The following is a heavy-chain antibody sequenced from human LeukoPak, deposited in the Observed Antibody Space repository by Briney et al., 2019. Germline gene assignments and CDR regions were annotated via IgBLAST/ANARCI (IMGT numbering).Heavy chain of an antibody. D-gene: IGHD2/OR15-2a*01. CDR2: IYYSGRI. V-gene: IGHV4-39*01. CDR1: GGSISSNTYY. Sequence: PSETLSLTCTVSGGSISSNTYYWGWIRQPPGKGLEWIGSIYYSGRINYNPSLKSRVSISVDTSKNQFSLKLNSVTAADTAVYYCARQVYAASGLDYWGQGTLVTVSS. J-gene: IGHJ4*02. CDR3: ARQVYAASGLDY.